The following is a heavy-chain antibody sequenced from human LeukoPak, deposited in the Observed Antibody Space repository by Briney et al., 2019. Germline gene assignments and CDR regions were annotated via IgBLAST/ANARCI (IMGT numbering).Heavy chain of an antibody. Sequence: SETLSLTCAVYGGSFSGYYWSWIRQPPGKGLEWIGEINHSGSTNYNPSLKSRVTMSVDTSKNQFSLKLSSVTAADTAVYYCARGGYCSSTSCPNWFDPWGQGTLVTVSS. CDR3: ARGGYCSSTSCPNWFDP. V-gene: IGHV4-34*01. CDR2: INHSGST. CDR1: GGSFSGYY. J-gene: IGHJ5*02. D-gene: IGHD2-2*03.